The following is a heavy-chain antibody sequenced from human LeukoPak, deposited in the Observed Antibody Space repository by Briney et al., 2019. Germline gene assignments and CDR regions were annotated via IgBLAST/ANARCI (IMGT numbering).Heavy chain of an antibody. D-gene: IGHD6-19*01. CDR2: IIPILGIA. CDR3: ARDRDSSGWYGGNNWFDP. J-gene: IGHJ5*02. CDR1: GGTFSSYA. Sequence: SVKVSCKASGGTFSSYAISWVRQAPGQGLEWMGRIIPILGIANYAQKFQGRVTITADKSTSTAYMGLSSLRSEDTAVYYCARDRDSSGWYGGNNWFDPWGQGTLVTVSS. V-gene: IGHV1-69*04.